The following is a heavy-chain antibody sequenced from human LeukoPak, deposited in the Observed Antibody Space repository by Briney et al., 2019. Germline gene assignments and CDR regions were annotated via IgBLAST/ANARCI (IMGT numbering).Heavy chain of an antibody. V-gene: IGHV1-24*01. D-gene: IGHD3-22*01. CDR1: GYTLTELS. Sequence: ASVKVSCKVSGYTLTELSMHWVRQAPGKGLAWMGGFDPEDGETIYAQKFQGRVTMTEDTSTDTAYMELSSLRSEDTAVYYCATDRRYYYDSSGYTIPIDYWGQGTLVTVSS. CDR2: FDPEDGET. CDR3: ATDRRYYYDSSGYTIPIDY. J-gene: IGHJ4*02.